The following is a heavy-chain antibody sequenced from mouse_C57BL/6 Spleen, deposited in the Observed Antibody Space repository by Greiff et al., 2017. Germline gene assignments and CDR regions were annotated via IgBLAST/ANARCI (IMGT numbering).Heavy chain of an antibody. CDR2: ISSGGDYI. CDR1: GFTFSSYA. CDR3: TRDRNYGSSSGWFAY. Sequence: EVMLVESGEGLVKPGGSLKLSCAASGFTFSSYAMSWVRQTPEKRLEWVAYISSGGDYIYYADTVKGRFTISRDNARNTLYLQMSSLKSEDTAMYYCTRDRNYGSSSGWFAYWGQGTLVTVSA. V-gene: IGHV5-9-1*02. D-gene: IGHD1-1*01. J-gene: IGHJ3*01.